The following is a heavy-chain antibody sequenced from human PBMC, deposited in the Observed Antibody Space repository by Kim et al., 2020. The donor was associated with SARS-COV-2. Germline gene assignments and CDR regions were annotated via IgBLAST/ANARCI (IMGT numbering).Heavy chain of an antibody. CDR1: GGSISSSNW. D-gene: IGHD3-22*01. CDR3: ARVVNVERITMKYFDY. CDR2: IYHSGST. Sequence: SETLSLTCAVSGGSISSSNWWSWVRQPPGKGLEWIGEIYHSGSTNYNPSLKSRVTISVDKSKNQFSLKLSSVTAADTAVYYCARVVNVERITMKYFDYWGQGTLVTVSS. J-gene: IGHJ4*02. V-gene: IGHV4-4*02.